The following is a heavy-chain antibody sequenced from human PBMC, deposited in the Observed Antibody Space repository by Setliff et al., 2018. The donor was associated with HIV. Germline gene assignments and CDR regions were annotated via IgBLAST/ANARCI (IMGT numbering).Heavy chain of an antibody. Sequence: PGGSLRLSCAASVFTFNNYGMNWVRQAPGKGLEWVAFIRYDGSQKYYVDSVKGRFTISRDNSKNTLYLQMNSLRVEDTAVHYCAKDVCSGAYCYAYYYYGMDVWGQGTMVTVSS. D-gene: IGHD2-15*01. V-gene: IGHV3-30*02. CDR3: AKDVCSGAYCYAYYYYGMDV. J-gene: IGHJ6*02. CDR1: VFTFNNYG. CDR2: IRYDGSQK.